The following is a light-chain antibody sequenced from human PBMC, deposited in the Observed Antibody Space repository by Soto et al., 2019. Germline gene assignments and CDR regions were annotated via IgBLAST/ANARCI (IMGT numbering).Light chain of an antibody. CDR1: QSISSY. CDR2: AAS. Sequence: DIRMTQFPSALSASVGDIVTITCRASQSISSYLNWYQQKPWKAPKLLIYAASSLQSGVPSRFIGSGSGTDFTLTISSLQPEDCATYYCQQSYSTLTFGQGALLEI. CDR3: QQSYSTLT. V-gene: IGKV1-39*01. J-gene: IGKJ5*01.